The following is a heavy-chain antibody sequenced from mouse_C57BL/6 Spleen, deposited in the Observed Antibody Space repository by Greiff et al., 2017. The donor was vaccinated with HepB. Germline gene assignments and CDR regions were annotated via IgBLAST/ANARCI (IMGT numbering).Heavy chain of an antibody. V-gene: IGHV2-2*01. D-gene: IGHD2-3*01. J-gene: IGHJ4*01. CDR2: IWSGGST. CDR1: GFSLTSYG. CDR3: ARKIRDGYYYAMDY. Sequence: VKLMESGPGLVQPSQSLSITCTVSGFSLTSYGVHWVRQSPGKGLEWLGVIWSGGSTDYNAAFISRLSISKDNSKSQVFFKMNSLQADDTAIYYCARKIRDGYYYAMDYWGQGTSVTVSS.